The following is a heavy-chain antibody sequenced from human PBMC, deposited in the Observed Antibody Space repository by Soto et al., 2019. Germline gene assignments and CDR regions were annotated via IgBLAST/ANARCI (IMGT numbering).Heavy chain of an antibody. CDR1: GGSISSYY. CDR2: IYYSGST. V-gene: IGHV4-59*01. J-gene: IGHJ1*01. D-gene: IGHD2-2*01. CDR3: ARGFYCSSTSCPQYFQH. Sequence: PSETLSLTCTVSGGSISSYYWSWIRQPPGKGLEWIGYIYYSGSTNYNPSLKSRVTISVDTSKNQFSLKLSSVTAADTAVYYCARGFYCSSTSCPQYFQHWGQGTLVTVSS.